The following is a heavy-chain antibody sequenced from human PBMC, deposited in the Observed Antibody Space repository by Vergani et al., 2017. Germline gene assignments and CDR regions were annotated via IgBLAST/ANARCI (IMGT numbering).Heavy chain of an antibody. CDR2: IRDKAYNYAT. D-gene: IGHD3/OR15-3a*01. Sequence: EVQLLESGGDLVQPGGSLRLSCAASGFTFNHYAMNWVRQAPGKGLEWIGRIRDKAYNYATVYAVSVKGRFTISRDDSKKTAYLQMNGLTTEDTAVYYCFYDFWAGYDSGDVWGKGTTVTVSS. CDR3: FYDFWAGYDSGDV. J-gene: IGHJ6*04. V-gene: IGHV3-73*01. CDR1: GFTFNHYA.